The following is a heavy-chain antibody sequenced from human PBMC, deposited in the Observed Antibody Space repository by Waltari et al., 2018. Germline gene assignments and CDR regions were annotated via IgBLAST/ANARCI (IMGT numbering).Heavy chain of an antibody. Sequence: QVQLQESGPGLVKPSETLSLTCAVSGYSISSGYYWGWIRQPPGKGLEWLGSSYHSGGTDYNPSLKSRVTIAVDTSKNQFSLKLSSVTAADTAVYYCATQLGSWTLLDYWGQGTLVTVSS. D-gene: IGHD7-27*01. CDR2: SYHSGGT. CDR1: GYSISSGYY. CDR3: ATQLGSWTLLDY. J-gene: IGHJ4*02. V-gene: IGHV4-38-2*01.